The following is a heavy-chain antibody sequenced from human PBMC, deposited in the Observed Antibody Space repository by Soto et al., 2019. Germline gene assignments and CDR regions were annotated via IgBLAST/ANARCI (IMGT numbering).Heavy chain of an antibody. V-gene: IGHV3-15*01. J-gene: IGHJ6*02. CDR2: IKSKTDGGTT. CDR3: TKGRYDYDFWSGYYDYYYYYGMDV. CDR1: GFTFSNAW. D-gene: IGHD3-3*01. Sequence: GGSLRLSCAASGFTFSNAWMSWVRQTPGKGLEWVGRIKSKTDGGTTDYAAPVKGRFTISRDDSKNTLYLQMNSLKTEDTAVYYCTKGRYDYDFWSGYYDYYYYYGMDVWGQGTTVTVSS.